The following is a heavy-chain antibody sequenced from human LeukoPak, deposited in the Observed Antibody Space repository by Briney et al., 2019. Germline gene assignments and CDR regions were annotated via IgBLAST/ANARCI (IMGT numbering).Heavy chain of an antibody. CDR3: AAEQWLANYYYGMDV. Sequence: EASVKVSCKASGFTFTSSAMQWVRQARGQRLEWIGWIVVGSGNTNYAQKFQERVTITRDMSTSTAYMELSSLRSEDTAVYYCAAEQWLANYYYGMDVWGQRTTVTVSS. V-gene: IGHV1-58*02. CDR1: GFTFTSSA. CDR2: IVVGSGNT. J-gene: IGHJ6*02. D-gene: IGHD6-19*01.